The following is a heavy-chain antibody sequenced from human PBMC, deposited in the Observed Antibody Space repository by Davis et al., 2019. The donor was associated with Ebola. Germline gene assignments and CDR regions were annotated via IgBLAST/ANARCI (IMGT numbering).Heavy chain of an antibody. V-gene: IGHV1-69*02. CDR3: ASQEGVAGAHYFDY. CDR1: GGTFSSYT. D-gene: IGHD6-19*01. Sequence: AASVQVSCKASGGTFSSYTISWVRQAPGQGLEWMGRIIPILGIANYAQKFQGRVTITADKSTSTAYMELRSLRSEDTAVYYCASQEGVAGAHYFDYWGQGTLVTVSS. J-gene: IGHJ4*02. CDR2: IIPILGIA.